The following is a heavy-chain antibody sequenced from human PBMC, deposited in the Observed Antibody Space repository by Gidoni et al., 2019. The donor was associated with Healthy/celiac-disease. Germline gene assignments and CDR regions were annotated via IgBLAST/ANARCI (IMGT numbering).Heavy chain of an antibody. D-gene: IGHD4-17*01. V-gene: IGHV4-39*02. J-gene: IGHJ4*02. CDR3: ARELTTVTTGGYFDY. Sequence: QRQLQESGPGLMKPSETLSLTCSVPGGSIRSGSYYWGWIRQPPGKGLEWIGCIYYSGSTYYNPSLKSRVTISVDTSKNQFSLKLSSVTAADTAVYYCARELTTVTTGGYFDYWGQGTLVTVSS. CDR1: GGSIRSGSYY. CDR2: IYYSGST.